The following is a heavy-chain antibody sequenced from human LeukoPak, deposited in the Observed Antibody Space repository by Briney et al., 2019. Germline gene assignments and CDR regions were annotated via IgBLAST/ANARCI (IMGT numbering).Heavy chain of an antibody. V-gene: IGHV3-48*01. D-gene: IGHD6-19*01. J-gene: IGHJ4*02. CDR3: ASLLSSGWYLENY. CDR2: ISSSSSTI. Sequence: GGSLRLSCAASGFTFSSYWMSWVRQAPGKGLEWVSYISSSSSTIYYADSVKGRFTISRDNAKNSLYLQMNSLRAEDTAVYYCASLLSSGWYLENYWGQGTLVTVSS. CDR1: GFTFSSYW.